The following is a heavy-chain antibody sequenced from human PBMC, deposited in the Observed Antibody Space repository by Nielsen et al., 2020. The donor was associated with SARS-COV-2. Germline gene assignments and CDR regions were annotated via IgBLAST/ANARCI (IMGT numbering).Heavy chain of an antibody. V-gene: IGHV3-9*01. CDR2: INPSGSGT. CDR3: AGGADFWSGTQRYYMDV. CDR1: GFTFDDYA. D-gene: IGHD3-3*01. Sequence: GGSLRLSCAASGFTFDDYAMHWVRQAPGQGLVWVSRINPSGSGTAYADSVKGRFAVSRDNAGNTVVLQIHSLRVEDTAVYYCAGGADFWSGTQRYYMDVWGKGTTVTVSS. J-gene: IGHJ6*03.